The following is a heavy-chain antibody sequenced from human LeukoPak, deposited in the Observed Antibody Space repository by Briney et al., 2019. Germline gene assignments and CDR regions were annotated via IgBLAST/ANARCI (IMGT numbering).Heavy chain of an antibody. CDR3: ARPKTPERATRTDAFDI. CDR2: ISSSSSYI. CDR1: GFTFSSYS. D-gene: IGHD5-24*01. Sequence: GGSLRLSCAASGFTFSSYSMNWVRQAPGKGLEWVSSISSSSSYIYYADSVKGRFTISRDNAKNSLYLQMNSLRAEDTAVYYCARPKTPERATRTDAFDIWGQGTMVTVSS. J-gene: IGHJ3*02. V-gene: IGHV3-21*01.